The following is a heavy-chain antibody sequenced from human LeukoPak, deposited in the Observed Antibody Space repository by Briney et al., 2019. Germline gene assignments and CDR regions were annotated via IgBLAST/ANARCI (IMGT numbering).Heavy chain of an antibody. CDR1: GFSFSSYT. J-gene: IGHJ6*02. Sequence: GGSLRLSCAASGFSFSSYTMHWVRQAPGKGLEWVSVISYDGSNKYHADSVKGRFTISRDNSQNSLYLQMNSLRAEDTAVYYCARAPGYCSSTSCYGRYYAMDVWGQGTTVTVSS. CDR2: ISYDGSNK. D-gene: IGHD2-2*01. CDR3: ARAPGYCSSTSCYGRYYAMDV. V-gene: IGHV3-30-3*01.